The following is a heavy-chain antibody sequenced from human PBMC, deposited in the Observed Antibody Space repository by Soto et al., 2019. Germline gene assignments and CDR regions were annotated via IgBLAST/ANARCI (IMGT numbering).Heavy chain of an antibody. CDR1: GFTFTSSA. Sequence: GASVKVSCKASGFTFTSSAVQWVRQARGQRLEWIGWIVVGSGNTNYAQKFQERVTITRDMSTSTAYMELSSLRSEDTAVYYCAAFIAVAGYYYFDYWGQGTLVTVSS. J-gene: IGHJ4*02. D-gene: IGHD6-19*01. CDR3: AAFIAVAGYYYFDY. V-gene: IGHV1-58*01. CDR2: IVVGSGNT.